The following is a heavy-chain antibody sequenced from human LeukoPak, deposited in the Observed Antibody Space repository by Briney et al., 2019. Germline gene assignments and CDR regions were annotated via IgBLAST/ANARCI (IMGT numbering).Heavy chain of an antibody. CDR3: ARSSSGGDYYYYYYMDV. Sequence: PSETLSLTCTVSDDSISDYYRGWIRQPPGKGLEWIGYIYYSGSTNYNPSLKSRVTISIDTSKNQFSLKLSSVTAADTAVYYCARSSSGGDYYYYYYMDVWGKGTTVTVSS. V-gene: IGHV4-59*01. D-gene: IGHD6-6*01. J-gene: IGHJ6*03. CDR2: IYYSGST. CDR1: DDSISDYY.